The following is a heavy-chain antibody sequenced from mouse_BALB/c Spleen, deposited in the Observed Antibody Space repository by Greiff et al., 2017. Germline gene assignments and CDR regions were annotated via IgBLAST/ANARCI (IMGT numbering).Heavy chain of an antibody. Sequence: VQLQQSGPGLVKPSQSLSLTCSVTGYSITSGYYWNWIRQFPGNKLEWMGYISYDGSNNYNPSLKNRISITRDTSKNQFFLKLNSVTTEDTATYYCARDRRGTFAYWGQGTLVTVSA. V-gene: IGHV3-6*02. CDR3: ARDRRGTFAY. J-gene: IGHJ3*01. D-gene: IGHD1-1*02. CDR1: GYSITSGYY. CDR2: ISYDGSN.